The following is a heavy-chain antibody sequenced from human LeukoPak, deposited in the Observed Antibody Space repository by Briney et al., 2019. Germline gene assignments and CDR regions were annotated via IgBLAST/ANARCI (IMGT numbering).Heavy chain of an antibody. Sequence: SETLSLTCTVSGGSISSSSYYWGWIRQPPGKGLEWIGSIYYSGSTYYNPSLKSRVTISVDTSKNQFSLKLSSATAADTAVYYCARLGSGSYYGDAFDIWGQGTMVTVSS. CDR3: ARLGSGSYYGDAFDI. V-gene: IGHV4-39*01. J-gene: IGHJ3*02. CDR2: IYYSGST. D-gene: IGHD1-26*01. CDR1: GGSISSSSYY.